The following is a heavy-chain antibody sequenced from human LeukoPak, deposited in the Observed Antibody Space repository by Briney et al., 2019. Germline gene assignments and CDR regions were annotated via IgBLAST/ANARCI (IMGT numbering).Heavy chain of an antibody. CDR2: IYHSGST. Sequence: SETLSLTCAVSGGSISSGGYSWSWIRQPPGKGLEWIGYIYHSGSTYYNPSLKSRVTISVDRSKNQFSLKLSSVTAADTAVYYCARSAGPNGELVDYWGQGTLVTVSS. D-gene: IGHD3-10*01. CDR3: ARSAGPNGELVDY. V-gene: IGHV4-30-2*01. J-gene: IGHJ4*02. CDR1: GGSISSGGYS.